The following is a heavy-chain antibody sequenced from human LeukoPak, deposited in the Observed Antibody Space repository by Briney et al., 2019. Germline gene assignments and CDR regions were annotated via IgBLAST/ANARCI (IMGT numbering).Heavy chain of an antibody. D-gene: IGHD3-10*01. CDR3: ARDKKSGESSEIDY. J-gene: IGHJ4*02. V-gene: IGHV3-74*01. CDR2: INRDGSTT. Sequence: GALRLSCAASGFTFSNYWVHWVRQAPGKGLVWVSRINRDGSTTNYADSVKGRFTVSRDNAKNTLNLQMNSLRAEDTAVYYCARDKKSGESSEIDYWGQGTLVTVSS. CDR1: GFTFSNYW.